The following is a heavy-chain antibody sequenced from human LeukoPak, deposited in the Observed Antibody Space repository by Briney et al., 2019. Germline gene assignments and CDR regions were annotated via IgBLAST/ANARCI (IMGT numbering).Heavy chain of an antibody. V-gene: IGHV1-46*01. Sequence: ASVKVSCKASGYTFTSYYMHWVRQAPGQGLEWTGIINPSGGSTSYAQKFQGRVTMTRDTFTSTVYMELSSLRSEDTAVYYCAREGSRYFDWLLFNWFDPWGQGTLVTVSS. CDR1: GYTFTSYY. J-gene: IGHJ5*02. CDR2: INPSGGST. CDR3: AREGSRYFDWLLFNWFDP. D-gene: IGHD3-9*01.